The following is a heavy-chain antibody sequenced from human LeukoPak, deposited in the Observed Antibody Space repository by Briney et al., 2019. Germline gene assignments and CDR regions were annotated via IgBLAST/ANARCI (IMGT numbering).Heavy chain of an antibody. V-gene: IGHV3-11*04. CDR3: ARGTSTIFLAFDI. CDR1: GFTVSSSY. D-gene: IGHD3-9*01. CDR2: ISSSGSTI. J-gene: IGHJ3*02. Sequence: PGGSLRLSCAASGFTVSSSYMSWIRQAPGKGLEWVSYISSSGSTIYYADSVKGRFTISRDNAKNSLYLQMNSLRAEDTAVYYCARGTSTIFLAFDIWGQGTMVTVSS.